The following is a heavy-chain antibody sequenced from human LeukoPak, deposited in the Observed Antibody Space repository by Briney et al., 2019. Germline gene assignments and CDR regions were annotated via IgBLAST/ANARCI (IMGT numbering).Heavy chain of an antibody. Sequence: SQTLSLTCTVSGGSISSGEYYWSWIRQSPGKGLEWVGHIYFSGSTFYNPSLKSRVTMSVDTSKNQFSLRLTSVTAADTAVYYCARRSGYSPNWFDPWGQGTLVTVSS. CDR3: ARRSGYSPNWFDP. CDR1: GGSISSGEYY. D-gene: IGHD3-3*01. CDR2: IYFSGST. V-gene: IGHV4-30-4*01. J-gene: IGHJ5*02.